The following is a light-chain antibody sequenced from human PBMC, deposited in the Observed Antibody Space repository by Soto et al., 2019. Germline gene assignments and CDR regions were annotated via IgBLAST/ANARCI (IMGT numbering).Light chain of an antibody. Sequence: QSVLTQPRSVSGSPGQSVTISCTATDRDVGDSSHVSWYQLHPGKAPKLMIYEVNNRPSGVPDRFSGSKSGSTASLTISGVQAEDEAEYYCCLSPGSLTWLFGGGTKLTVL. CDR1: DRDVGDSSH. CDR2: EVN. CDR3: CLSPGSLTWL. J-gene: IGLJ3*02. V-gene: IGLV2-11*01.